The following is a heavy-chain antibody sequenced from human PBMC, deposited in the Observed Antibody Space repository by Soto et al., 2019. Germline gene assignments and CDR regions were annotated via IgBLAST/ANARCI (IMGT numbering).Heavy chain of an antibody. Sequence: SETLSLTCTVSGGSISSYYWSWIRQPPGKGLEWIGYIYYSGSTNYNPSLKSRVTISVDTSKNQFSLKLSSVTAADTAVYYCARVKRTYSSSNWFDPWGQGTLVTVSS. J-gene: IGHJ5*02. CDR3: ARVKRTYSSSNWFDP. CDR1: GGSISSYY. D-gene: IGHD6-6*01. V-gene: IGHV4-59*01. CDR2: IYYSGST.